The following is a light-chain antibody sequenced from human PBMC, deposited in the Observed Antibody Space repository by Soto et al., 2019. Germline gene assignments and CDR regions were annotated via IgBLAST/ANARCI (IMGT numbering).Light chain of an antibody. CDR2: DAS. CDR3: QQRSNWRIT. CDR1: QSVSSY. J-gene: IGKJ5*01. V-gene: IGKV3-11*01. Sequence: EIVLTQSPATLSLSPGERATISCRASQSVSSYLAWYKQKPGQAPRLLSYDASNRATGIPARFSGSGSGTEFTLTISSLQPEDFEVYYCQQRSNWRITFGQGTRLEIK.